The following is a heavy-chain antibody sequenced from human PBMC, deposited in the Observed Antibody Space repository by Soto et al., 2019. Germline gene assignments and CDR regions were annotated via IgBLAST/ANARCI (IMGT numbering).Heavy chain of an antibody. CDR3: ARSPILYKQSCSGGRCDSAFDL. V-gene: IGHV1-69*12. Sequence: QVQLVQSGAEVKKPGSSVKVSCKASGGTISSYAFNWVRQAPGQGLEWMGGIIPIFDTTHYAQKFQGRVTISADEAAITAYMELSSLRSEDTAVYYCARSPILYKQSCSGGRCDSAFDLWGQGAMVTVSS. CDR2: IIPIFDTT. CDR1: GGTISSYA. D-gene: IGHD2-15*01. J-gene: IGHJ3*01.